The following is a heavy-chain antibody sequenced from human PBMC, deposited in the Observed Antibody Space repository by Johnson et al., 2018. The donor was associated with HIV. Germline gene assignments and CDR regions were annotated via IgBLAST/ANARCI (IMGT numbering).Heavy chain of an antibody. D-gene: IGHD2-2*01. V-gene: IGHV3-30-3*01. Sequence: QVHLVESGGGVVQPGRSLRLSCAASGFPFSSYAMHWVRQAPGKGLEWVALISYDGSNKYYADSVKGRFPISRDNSKNTLYLQMNSLRAEDTAVYYCARDCSSTSCYEFDTSDIWGQGTMVTVSS. CDR3: ARDCSSTSCYEFDTSDI. J-gene: IGHJ3*02. CDR1: GFPFSSYA. CDR2: ISYDGSNK.